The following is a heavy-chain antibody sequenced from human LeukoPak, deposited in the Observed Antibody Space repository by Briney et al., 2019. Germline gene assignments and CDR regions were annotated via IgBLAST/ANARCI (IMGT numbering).Heavy chain of an antibody. J-gene: IGHJ6*02. Sequence: GGSLRLSCAASGFTVSSNYMSWVRQAPGKGLEWVSVIYSGGTTNHADSVKGRFTVSRDNYKNTLYLQMNSLRAEDTAVYYCARDGRIVVVPSVWGQGTTVTASS. CDR2: IYSGGTT. D-gene: IGHD2-2*01. CDR3: ARDGRIVVVPSV. V-gene: IGHV3-53*01. CDR1: GFTVSSNY.